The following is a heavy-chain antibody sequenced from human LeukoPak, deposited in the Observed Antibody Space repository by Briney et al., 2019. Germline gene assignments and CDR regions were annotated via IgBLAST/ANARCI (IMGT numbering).Heavy chain of an antibody. Sequence: GGSLRLSCAASGFAFGDFSINWVRQAPGKGLEWVAFIRYDGSNKYYADSVKGRFTISRDNSKNTLYLQMNSLRAEDTAVYYCAKDRAIYDFWSGYGYFQHWGQGTLVTVSS. J-gene: IGHJ1*01. CDR3: AKDRAIYDFWSGYGYFQH. V-gene: IGHV3-30*02. D-gene: IGHD3-3*01. CDR1: GFAFGDFS. CDR2: IRYDGSNK.